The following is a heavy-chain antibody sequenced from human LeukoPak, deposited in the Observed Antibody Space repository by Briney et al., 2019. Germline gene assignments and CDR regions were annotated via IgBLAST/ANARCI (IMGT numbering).Heavy chain of an antibody. CDR3: ARDGVIDYYDSSGYYWDFDY. CDR1: GFTFSSYA. V-gene: IGHV3-30-3*01. CDR2: ISYDGSNK. J-gene: IGHJ4*02. D-gene: IGHD3-22*01. Sequence: GGSLRLSYAASGFTFSSYAMHWVRQAPGKGLEWVAVISYDGSNKYYADSVKGRFTISRDNSKNTLYLQMNSLRAEDTAVYYCARDGVIDYYDSSGYYWDFDYWGQGTLVTVSS.